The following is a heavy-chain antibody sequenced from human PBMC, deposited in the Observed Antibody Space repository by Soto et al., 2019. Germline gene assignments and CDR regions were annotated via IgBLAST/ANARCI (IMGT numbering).Heavy chain of an antibody. CDR1: GFTFSDSA. J-gene: IGHJ4*02. Sequence: EVQLVEAGGGLVQPGGSLKLSCAASGFTFSDSAMHWVRQASGKGLAWVGRIRNKGNNSATAYNASVKGRFNIYRDDSKNTVYLQMNSLKIDDSAVYYCTSRRDLTPVDPLDYWGLGTLVTVSS. CDR2: IRNKGNNSAT. D-gene: IGHD2-21*01. CDR3: TSRRDLTPVDPLDY. V-gene: IGHV3-73*02.